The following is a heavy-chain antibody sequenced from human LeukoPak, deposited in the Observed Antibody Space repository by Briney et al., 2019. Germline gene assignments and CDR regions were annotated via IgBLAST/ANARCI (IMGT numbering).Heavy chain of an antibody. J-gene: IGHJ6*03. CDR3: AKDQRYCTTTSCYEWAHYDYYYMDV. D-gene: IGHD2-2*01. CDR1: GFTFSSYW. V-gene: IGHV3-7*01. Sequence: GGSLRLSCAASGFTFSSYWMSWVRQAPGKGLEWVANIKQDGSEKYYVDSVEGRFTISRDNAKNSLYLQMNSLRAEDTAVYYCAKDQRYCTTTSCYEWAHYDYYYMDVWGEGTTVTISS. CDR2: IKQDGSEK.